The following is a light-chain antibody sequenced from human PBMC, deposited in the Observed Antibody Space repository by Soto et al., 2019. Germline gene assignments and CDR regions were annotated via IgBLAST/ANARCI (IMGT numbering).Light chain of an antibody. CDR1: RSDVGGYNY. J-gene: IGLJ2*01. CDR2: EVS. V-gene: IGLV2-14*01. Sequence: QSALTQPASVSGSPGQSITISCTGSRSDVGGYNYVSWYQQHPGKDPKLIIHEVSNRPSGVSNRFSGSKSGNTASLTISGLQAEDEADYYCCSYTTSSTLGIFGGGTKLTVL. CDR3: CSYTTSSTLGI.